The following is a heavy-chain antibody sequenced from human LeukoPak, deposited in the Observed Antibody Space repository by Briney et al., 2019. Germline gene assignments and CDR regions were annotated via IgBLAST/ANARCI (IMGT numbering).Heavy chain of an antibody. CDR3: ARDKDDSSGYSRY. CDR2: ISSSSDTI. J-gene: IGHJ4*02. V-gene: IGHV3-48*04. Sequence: GGSLRLSCAASGFTFSSCSINWVRQAPGKGLEWVSYISSSSDTIYYADSVKGRFTISRDNAKNSLYLQMNSLRAEDTAVYYCARDKDDSSGYSRYWGQGTLVTVSS. CDR1: GFTFSSCS. D-gene: IGHD3-22*01.